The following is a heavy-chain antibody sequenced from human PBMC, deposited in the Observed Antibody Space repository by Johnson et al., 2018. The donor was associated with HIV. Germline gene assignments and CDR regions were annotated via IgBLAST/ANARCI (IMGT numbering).Heavy chain of an antibody. V-gene: IGHV3-30-3*01. D-gene: IGHD6-19*01. CDR3: ARVQWLILDAFDI. CDR2: ISYDGSNK. CDR1: GFTFSSYA. J-gene: IGHJ3*02. Sequence: QVQLVESGGGVVQPGRSLRLSCAASGFTFSSYAMHWVRQAPGKGLEWVAVISYDGSNKYYDASVKGRFTISRDNSKNTLYLQMNSLRAEDTAVYYCARVQWLILDAFDIWGQGTMVTVSS.